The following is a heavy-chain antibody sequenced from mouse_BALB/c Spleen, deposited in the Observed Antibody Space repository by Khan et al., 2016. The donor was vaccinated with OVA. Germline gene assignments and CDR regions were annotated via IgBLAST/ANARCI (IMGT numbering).Heavy chain of an antibody. J-gene: IGHJ4*01. CDR3: ARGNYYGYTMDY. CDR2: ISYSGLT. Sequence: EVQLQESGPGLVKPSQSLSLTCTVTGYSITSNYAWNWIRQFPGNKLEWMGYISYSGLTSYNPSLKSRISITRDTSKHQFFLQLNSVTTEDTATYYWARGNYYGYTMDYWGQGTSVTVSS. CDR1: GYSITSNYA. D-gene: IGHD1-1*01. V-gene: IGHV3-2*02.